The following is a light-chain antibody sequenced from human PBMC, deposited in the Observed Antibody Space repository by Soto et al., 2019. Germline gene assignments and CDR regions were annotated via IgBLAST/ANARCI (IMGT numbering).Light chain of an antibody. CDR2: NVN. CDR1: RSDVGNYNY. V-gene: IGLV2-14*01. J-gene: IGLJ1*01. Sequence: QSVLTQSASVSGSPGQSITISCTGTRSDVGNYNYVSWYQQHPGEVPKLIIFNVNNRPSGVFNRFSGSKSGNTASLTISGLQAEDEADYYCSSFTSSTTYVFGTGTKVTVL. CDR3: SSFTSSTTYV.